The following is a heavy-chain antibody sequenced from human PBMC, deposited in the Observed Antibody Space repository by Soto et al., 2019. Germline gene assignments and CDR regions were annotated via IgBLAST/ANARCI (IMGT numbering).Heavy chain of an antibody. CDR3: ARPREYYDFWSGYHKGNWFDP. J-gene: IGHJ5*02. Sequence: SETLSLTCTVSGGSISSSSYYWGWIRQPPGKGLEWIGSIYYSGSTYYNPSLKSRVTISVDTSKNQFSLKLSSVTAADTAVYYCARPREYYDFWSGYHKGNWFDPWGQGTLVTVSS. D-gene: IGHD3-3*01. V-gene: IGHV4-39*01. CDR1: GGSISSSSYY. CDR2: IYYSGST.